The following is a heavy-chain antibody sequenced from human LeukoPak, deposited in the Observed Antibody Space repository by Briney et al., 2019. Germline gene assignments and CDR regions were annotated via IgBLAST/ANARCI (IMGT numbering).Heavy chain of an antibody. D-gene: IGHD3-10*01. V-gene: IGHV3-21*01. CDR1: GFTFNTYS. Sequence: GGSLRLSCAASGFTFNTYSMNWVRQAPGKGLEWVSSISSSSRYIYYADSMKGRFTVSRDNAKNSLYLQMNSLRAEDTAVYYCARTTDYYYGSGSPIVGPFDTWGQGTMVTVSS. CDR2: ISSSSRYI. J-gene: IGHJ3*02. CDR3: ARTTDYYYGSGSPIVGPFDT.